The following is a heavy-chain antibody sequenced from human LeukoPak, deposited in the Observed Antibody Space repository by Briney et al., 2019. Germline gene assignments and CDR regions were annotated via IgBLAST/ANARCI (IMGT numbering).Heavy chain of an antibody. CDR1: GFTLSSHT. V-gene: IGHV3-21*01. D-gene: IGHD3-10*01. CDR2: ISSSSSYI. CDR3: AREWGGAMVRGVATYPD. Sequence: PGGSLRLSCAASGFTLSSHTMTWVRQAPGKGLEWVSSISSSSSYIYYADSVKGRFTISRDNAKNSLYLQMNSLRAEDTVVYYCAREWGGAMVRGVATYPDWGQGTLVTVSS. J-gene: IGHJ4*02.